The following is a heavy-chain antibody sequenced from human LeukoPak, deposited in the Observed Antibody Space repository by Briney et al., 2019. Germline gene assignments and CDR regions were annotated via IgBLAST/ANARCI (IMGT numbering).Heavy chain of an antibody. J-gene: IGHJ4*02. CDR1: GFTFSSYW. D-gene: IGHD6-19*01. Sequence: PGGSLRLSCAASGFTFSSYWMHWVRQAPGKGLVWVSRINSDGSSTSYADSVKGRFTISRDNSKNTLYLQMNSLRAEDTAVYYCAKDLDAYSSGWYYFDYWGQGTLVTVSS. CDR3: AKDLDAYSSGWYYFDY. V-gene: IGHV3-74*01. CDR2: INSDGSST.